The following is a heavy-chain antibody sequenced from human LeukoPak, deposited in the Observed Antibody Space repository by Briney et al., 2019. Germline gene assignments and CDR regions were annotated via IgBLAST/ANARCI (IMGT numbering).Heavy chain of an antibody. D-gene: IGHD2-15*01. V-gene: IGHV4-59*08. Sequence: SETLSLTCAVSGVSFDDYYWAWVRQTPGKGLEWIGEINHSGYTNYNPSLKSRVTISVDTSKNQFSLKLSSVTAADTAVYYCARHLGLVVMDPRRPKIRVVAFDIWGHGTMVTVSS. J-gene: IGHJ3*02. CDR1: GVSFDDYY. CDR2: INHSGYT. CDR3: ARHLGLVVMDPRRPKIRVVAFDI.